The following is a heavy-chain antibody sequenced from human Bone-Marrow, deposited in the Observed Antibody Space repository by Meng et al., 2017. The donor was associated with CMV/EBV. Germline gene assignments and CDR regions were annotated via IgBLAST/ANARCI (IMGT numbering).Heavy chain of an antibody. CDR1: GFTFSSYW. J-gene: IGHJ4*02. V-gene: IGHV3-7*01. D-gene: IGHD3-3*01. CDR3: ARVRYDFWSGWTVYFDY. CDR2: IKQDGSEK. Sequence: GESLKISCAASGFTFSSYWMSWVRQAPGKGLEWVANIKQDGSEKYYVDSVKGRFTISRDNAKNSLYLQMNSLRAEDTAVYYCARVRYDFWSGWTVYFDYWGQGTLVTVSS.